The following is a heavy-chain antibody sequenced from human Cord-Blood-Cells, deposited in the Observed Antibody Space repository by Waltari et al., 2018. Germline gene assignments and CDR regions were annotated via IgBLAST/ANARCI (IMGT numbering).Heavy chain of an antibody. Sequence: QVQLQESGPGLVKPSQTLSLTCTVSGGSISSGGYYWSWIRQPPGKGLEWIGYIYYSGSTYYNPSLKSRVTISVDTSKNQFSLKLSSVTAADTAVYYCAREIYDFWSGYFDAFDIWGQGTMVTVSS. J-gene: IGHJ3*02. CDR2: IYYSGST. V-gene: IGHV4-31*03. CDR1: GGSISSGGYY. D-gene: IGHD3-3*01. CDR3: AREIYDFWSGYFDAFDI.